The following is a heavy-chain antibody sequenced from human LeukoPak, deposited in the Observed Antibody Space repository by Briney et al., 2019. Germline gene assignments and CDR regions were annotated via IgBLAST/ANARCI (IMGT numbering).Heavy chain of an antibody. J-gene: IGHJ5*02. Sequence: GGSLRLSCAASGFTFSRYDLHWVRQATGKGLEWVSAIGTAGDTYYPGSVKGRFTISRENAKNSLYLQMNSLRAGDTAVYYCARGEGGWFDPWGQGTLLTVSS. CDR1: GFTFSRYD. CDR3: ARGEGGWFDP. V-gene: IGHV3-13*01. CDR2: IGTAGDT. D-gene: IGHD3-16*01.